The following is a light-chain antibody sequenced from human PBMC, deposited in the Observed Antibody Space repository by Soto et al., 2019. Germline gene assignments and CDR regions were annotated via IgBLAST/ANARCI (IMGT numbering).Light chain of an antibody. CDR3: QVWDGSTHHLV. J-gene: IGLJ3*02. CDR2: YDV. Sequence: SYELTQPPSVSVAPGRTAIITCGGSKVGSKSVHWYQQKPGQAPVLVIYYDVDRPSRIPERFSGSNSGDTATLTIASVEAGDEAAYYCQVWDGSTHHLVFGGGTKLTVL. CDR1: KVGSKS. V-gene: IGLV3-21*04.